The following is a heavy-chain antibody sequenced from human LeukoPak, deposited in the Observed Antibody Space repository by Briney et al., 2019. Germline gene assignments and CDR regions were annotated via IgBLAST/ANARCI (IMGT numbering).Heavy chain of an antibody. CDR2: IKQDGSEK. D-gene: IGHD3-3*01. Sequence: PGGSLRLSRAASGFTFSSYWMSWVRQAPGKGLEWVANIKQDGSEKYYVDSVKGRFTISRDNAKNSLYLQMNSLRAEDTAVYYCARHRIFNYDFWSGYYPPDYWGQGTLVTVSS. V-gene: IGHV3-7*01. CDR3: ARHRIFNYDFWSGYYPPDY. CDR1: GFTFSSYW. J-gene: IGHJ4*02.